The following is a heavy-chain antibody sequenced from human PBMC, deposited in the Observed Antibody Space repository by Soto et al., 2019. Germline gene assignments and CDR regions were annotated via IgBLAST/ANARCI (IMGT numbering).Heavy chain of an antibody. CDR1: GGSISSGGYY. CDR3: ARVREARWWFDP. CDR2: IYYSGST. J-gene: IGHJ5*02. V-gene: IGHV4-31*01. Sequence: PSETLSLTCTVSGGSISSGGYYWSWIRQHPGKGLEWIGYIYYSGSTYYNPSLKSPVTISVDTSKNQFSLKLSSVTAADTAVYYCARVREARWWFDPWGQGTLVTVSS. D-gene: IGHD3-10*01.